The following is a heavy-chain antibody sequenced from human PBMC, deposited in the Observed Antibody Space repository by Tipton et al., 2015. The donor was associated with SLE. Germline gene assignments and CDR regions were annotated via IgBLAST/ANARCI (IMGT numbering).Heavy chain of an antibody. CDR1: GFSFRTYG. CDR3: AKAITGWNYFEH. D-gene: IGHD6-19*01. Sequence: SLRLSCAASGFSFRTYGMHWVRPAPGKGLEWVAFIRHDGTNKYYADSVKGRFTISRDNSNNKLYLQMNSLRPEDTALYYCAKAITGWNYFEHWGQGTLASVSS. V-gene: IGHV3-30*02. CDR2: IRHDGTNK. J-gene: IGHJ4*02.